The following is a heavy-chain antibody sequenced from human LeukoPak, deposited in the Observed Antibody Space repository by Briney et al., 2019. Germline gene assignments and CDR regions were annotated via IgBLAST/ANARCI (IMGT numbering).Heavy chain of an antibody. D-gene: IGHD5-12*01. CDR2: INPSGGST. Sequence: ASVKVSCKASGYTFTSYGISWVRQAPGQGLEWMGIINPSGGSTSYAQKFQGRVTMTRDTSTSTVYMELSSLRSEDTAVYYCARSRYSGYDSLVDYWGQGTLVTVPS. V-gene: IGHV1-46*01. CDR3: ARSRYSGYDSLVDY. CDR1: GYTFTSYG. J-gene: IGHJ4*02.